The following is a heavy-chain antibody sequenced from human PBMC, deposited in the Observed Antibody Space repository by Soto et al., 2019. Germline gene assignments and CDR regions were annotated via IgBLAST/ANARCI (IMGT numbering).Heavy chain of an antibody. CDR1: GGSFSGYY. V-gene: IGHV4-34*01. D-gene: IGHD1-7*01. CDR2: IDHSGST. Sequence: SATLSLTCAVYGGSFSGYYWTWIRQPPGTGLEWIGEIDHSGSTYYNPSLKSRVTISVDRSKNQFSLKLSSVTAADTAVYYCARVDNWNFPWFDPWGQGTLVIVSS. J-gene: IGHJ5*02. CDR3: ARVDNWNFPWFDP.